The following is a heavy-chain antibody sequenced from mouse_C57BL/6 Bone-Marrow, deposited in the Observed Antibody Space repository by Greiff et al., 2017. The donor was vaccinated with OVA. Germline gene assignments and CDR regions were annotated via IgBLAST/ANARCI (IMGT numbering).Heavy chain of an antibody. Sequence: EVQVVESGGGLVKPGGSLKLSCAASGFTFSSYAMSWVRQTPEKRLEWVATISDGGSYTYYPDNVKGRFTISRDNAKNNLYLQMSHLKSEDTAMYYCARVGEYFDVWGTGTTVTVSS. V-gene: IGHV5-4*01. J-gene: IGHJ1*03. CDR1: GFTFSSYA. CDR2: ISDGGSYT. CDR3: ARVGEYFDV. D-gene: IGHD4-1*01.